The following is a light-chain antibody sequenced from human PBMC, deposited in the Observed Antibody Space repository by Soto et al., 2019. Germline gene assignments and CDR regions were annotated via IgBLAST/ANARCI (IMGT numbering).Light chain of an antibody. J-gene: IGLJ2*01. CDR3: LLYYGGAHLV. Sequence: QAVVTQEPSLTVSPGGTVTRTCASTTGAVTSGHYPSWFQQRPGQAPRTLIYTANRKHSWTPARFSGSLLGDKAALTLSGVQPEDEADYYCLLYYGGAHLVFGGGTKVTVL. CDR2: TAN. CDR1: TGAVTSGHY. V-gene: IGLV7-43*01.